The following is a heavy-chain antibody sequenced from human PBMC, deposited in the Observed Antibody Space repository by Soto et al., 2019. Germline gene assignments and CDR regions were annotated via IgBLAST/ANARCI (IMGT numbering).Heavy chain of an antibody. CDR3: ARHDCISTSCYYYYYYSMDV. CDR2: IIPIFDTA. J-gene: IGHJ6*02. CDR1: GGTFSSYA. V-gene: IGHV1-69*12. Sequence: QVQLVQSGAEVKKPGSSVKVSCKTSGGTFSSYAISRVRQAPGQGLEWMGGIIPIFDTANYAQKFQGRVTITADESXXTXYXVLSSLRSEDTAVYYCARHDCISTSCYYYYYYSMDVWGQGTTVTVSS. D-gene: IGHD2-2*01.